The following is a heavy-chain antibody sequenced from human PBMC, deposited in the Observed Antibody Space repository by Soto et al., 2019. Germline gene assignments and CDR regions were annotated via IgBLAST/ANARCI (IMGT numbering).Heavy chain of an antibody. CDR2: INSDGSST. Sequence: EVQLVESGGGLVQPGESLRLSCAASGFTFSSYWMHWVRQAPGKGLVWVSRINSDGSSTSYASSVKGRCTISRDNAKNTLYLQMNSLRAEDTAVYYCVRTSLVVAAATREDYWGQGTLVTVSS. J-gene: IGHJ4*02. CDR1: GFTFSSYW. CDR3: VRTSLVVAAATREDY. D-gene: IGHD2-15*01. V-gene: IGHV3-74*01.